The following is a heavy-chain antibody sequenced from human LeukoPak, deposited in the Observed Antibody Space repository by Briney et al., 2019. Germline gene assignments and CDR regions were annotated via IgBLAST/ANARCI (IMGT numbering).Heavy chain of an antibody. CDR2: IYHSGST. D-gene: IGHD2-8*01. J-gene: IGHJ4*02. Sequence: SETLSLTCTVSGYSISSGYYWGWIRQPPGKGLEWIGSIYHSGSTYYNPSLKSRVTISVDTSKNQFSLKLSSVTAADTAVYYCARVEVNGHDYWGQGTLVTVSS. CDR1: GYSISSGYY. V-gene: IGHV4-38-2*02. CDR3: ARVEVNGHDY.